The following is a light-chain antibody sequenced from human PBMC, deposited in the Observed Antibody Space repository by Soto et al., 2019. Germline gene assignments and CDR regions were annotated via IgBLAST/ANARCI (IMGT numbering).Light chain of an antibody. V-gene: IGLV1-44*01. J-gene: IGLJ2*01. CDR1: RSNIGTYT. Sequence: QSVLTQSPSASGTPGQRVTISCSGSRSNIGTYTVNWYQQLPGTAPTLLIFRNHQRPSGVPDRFSGSKSGTSASLAISGPQSEDEADHYCAAWDDSLRAVVFGGGTKLTVL. CDR3: AAWDDSLRAVV. CDR2: RNH.